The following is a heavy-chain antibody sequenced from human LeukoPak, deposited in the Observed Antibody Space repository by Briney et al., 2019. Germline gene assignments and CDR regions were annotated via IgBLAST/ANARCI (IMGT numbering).Heavy chain of an antibody. J-gene: IGHJ4*02. CDR1: GRTFTTYA. V-gene: IGHV1-69*13. CDR2: IIPIFGTA. Sequence: SVKVSCKVSGRTFTTYAISWSRQSPGQGLEWMGGIIPIFGTANYAQKFQGRVTITADESTSTAYMELSSLRSEDTAVYYCASFKQTAGAFDYWGQGTLVTVSS. CDR3: ASFKQTAGAFDY. D-gene: IGHD6-25*01.